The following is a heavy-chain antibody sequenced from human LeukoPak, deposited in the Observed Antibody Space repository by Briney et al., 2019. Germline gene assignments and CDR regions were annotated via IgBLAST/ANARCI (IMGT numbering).Heavy chain of an antibody. Sequence: SETLSLTCTVSGASISSYYWSWIRQPPGKGLEWIGCIYYTWSTYYNPSLESRVTISLDTSMNQFSLKLSSVTAADTAVYYCARGASSGWLDAFDIWGQGTMVTVSS. CDR2: IYYTWST. V-gene: IGHV4-59*01. CDR3: ARGASSGWLDAFDI. CDR1: GASISSYY. J-gene: IGHJ3*02. D-gene: IGHD6-19*01.